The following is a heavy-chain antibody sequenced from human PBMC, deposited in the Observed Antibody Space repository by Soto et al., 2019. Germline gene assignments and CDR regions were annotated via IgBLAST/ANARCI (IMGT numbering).Heavy chain of an antibody. J-gene: IGHJ4*02. CDR1: GDGFSNFL. V-gene: IGHV5-51*01. CDR3: ARNTSHPFNFGYGDL. CDR2: IYPGDSDT. D-gene: IGHD4-17*01. Sequence: PXESLKVSWKSSGDGFSNFLIGLVLHMPGKGLEWLAMIYPGDSDTRYSPSFQGQVTISADTTTTTAYLQWSSLRASDTAIYYCARNTSHPFNFGYGDLWGQGTLVTVSS.